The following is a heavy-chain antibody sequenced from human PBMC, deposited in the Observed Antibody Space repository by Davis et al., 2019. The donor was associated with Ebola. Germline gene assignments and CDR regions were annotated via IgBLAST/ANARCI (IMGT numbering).Heavy chain of an antibody. CDR2: ISYDGSNK. CDR3: VRKVTEKMTTKTGGPFDY. Sequence: GESLKISCAASGFTFSSYAMHWVRQAPGKGLEWVAVISYDGSNKYYADSVKGRFTISRDNSKNTLYLQMSSLRAEDTAVYYCVRKVTEKMTTKTGGPFDYWGQGTLVTVSS. D-gene: IGHD5-24*01. J-gene: IGHJ4*02. V-gene: IGHV3-30*14. CDR1: GFTFSSYA.